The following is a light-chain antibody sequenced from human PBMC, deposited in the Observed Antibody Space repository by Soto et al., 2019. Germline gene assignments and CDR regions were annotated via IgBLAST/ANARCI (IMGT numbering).Light chain of an antibody. Sequence: DIRMTQSPSTLSGSVGDRVTITCRASQTISSWLAWYQQKPGKAPKLLIYKASTLKSGVPSRFSGSGSGTEFTLTISSLQPDDFATYYCQQYNSYPLTFGGGTNVDI. CDR2: KAS. J-gene: IGKJ4*01. V-gene: IGKV1-5*03. CDR1: QTISSW. CDR3: QQYNSYPLT.